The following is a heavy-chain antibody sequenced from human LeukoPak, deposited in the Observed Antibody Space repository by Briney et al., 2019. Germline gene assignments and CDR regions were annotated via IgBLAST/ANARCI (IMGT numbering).Heavy chain of an antibody. J-gene: IGHJ6*02. CDR3: AGRGSGYYYGMNV. D-gene: IGHD3-10*01. CDR2: ISGGGDT. Sequence: GGSLRLSCAPSGFTVSGTYMSWVRQAPGKGLEWVSIISGGGDTFYVGSVKGRFTISRDTSKNTLYLQMNSLRVEDTAVYYCAGRGSGYYYGMNVWGQGTTVTVSS. CDR1: GFTVSGTY. V-gene: IGHV3-66*01.